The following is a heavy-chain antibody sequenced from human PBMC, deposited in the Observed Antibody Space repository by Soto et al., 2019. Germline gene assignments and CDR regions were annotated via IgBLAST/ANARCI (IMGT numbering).Heavy chain of an antibody. CDR1: GGSISSGGYY. V-gene: IGHV4-31*03. D-gene: IGHD2-8*01. CDR3: ARSAQWDAFDI. J-gene: IGHJ3*02. CDR2: ISYSGST. Sequence: QVQLQESGPGLVKPSQTLSLTCTVSGGSISSGGYYWSWIRQHPGKGLEWIGYISYSGSTYYNPSRRSRVTISVDTSKNQFSLKLSSVTAADTAVYYCARSAQWDAFDIWGQGTMVTVSS.